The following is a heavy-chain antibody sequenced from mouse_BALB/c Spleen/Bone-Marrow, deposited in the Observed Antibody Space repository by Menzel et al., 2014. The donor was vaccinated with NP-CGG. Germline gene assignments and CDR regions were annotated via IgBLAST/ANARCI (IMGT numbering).Heavy chain of an antibody. V-gene: IGHV5-15*02. CDR2: ISNLAYSI. J-gene: IGHJ4*01. CDR3: ATIYYGNSYAMDY. Sequence: EAKLVESGGGLVQPGGSRKLSCAASGFTFSDYGMAWVRQAPGKGPEWVAFISNLAYSIYYADTVTGRFTISRENAKNTLYLEMSSLRSEDTAMYYCATIYYGNSYAMDYWGQGTSVTVSS. CDR1: GFTFSDYG. D-gene: IGHD2-1*01.